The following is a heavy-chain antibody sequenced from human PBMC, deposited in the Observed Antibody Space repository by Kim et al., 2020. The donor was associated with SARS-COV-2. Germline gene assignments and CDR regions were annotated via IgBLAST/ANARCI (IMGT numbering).Heavy chain of an antibody. CDR3: ARHDTYGDDSSGYYPPPLKY. V-gene: IGHV4-39*01. Sequence: SETLSLTCTVSGGSISSSSYYWGWIRQPPGKGLEWIGSIYYSGSTYYNPSLKSRVTISVDTSKNHFSLKLSSVTAADTAVYYCARHDTYGDDSSGYYPPPLKYWGQGTLVTVSP. CDR1: GGSISSSSYY. CDR2: IYYSGST. J-gene: IGHJ4*02. D-gene: IGHD3-22*01.